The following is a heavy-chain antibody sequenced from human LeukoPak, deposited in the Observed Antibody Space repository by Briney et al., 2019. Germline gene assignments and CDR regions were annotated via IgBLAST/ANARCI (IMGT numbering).Heavy chain of an antibody. Sequence: PGGSLRLSCAAPGFTFSSYWMSWVRQAPGKGLEWVANIKQDGSEKYYVDSVKGRFTISRDNAKNSLYLQMNSLRAEDTAVYYCASENYGDFDYWGQGTLVTVPS. CDR3: ASENYGDFDY. V-gene: IGHV3-7*01. CDR1: GFTFSSYW. J-gene: IGHJ4*02. CDR2: IKQDGSEK. D-gene: IGHD4-17*01.